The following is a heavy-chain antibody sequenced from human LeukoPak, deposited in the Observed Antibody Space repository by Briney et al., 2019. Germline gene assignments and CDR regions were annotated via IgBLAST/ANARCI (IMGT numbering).Heavy chain of an antibody. V-gene: IGHV3-66*01. Sequence: PGGSLRLSCAASGFTVSSNYMSWVRQAPGKGLEWVSVIYSGGSTYYADSVKGRFTISRDNSKNTLYLQMNSLRAEDTAVYYCAREIEWWYYGMDVWGQGTTVTVSS. CDR1: GFTVSSNY. D-gene: IGHD2-15*01. CDR2: IYSGGST. CDR3: AREIEWWYYGMDV. J-gene: IGHJ6*02.